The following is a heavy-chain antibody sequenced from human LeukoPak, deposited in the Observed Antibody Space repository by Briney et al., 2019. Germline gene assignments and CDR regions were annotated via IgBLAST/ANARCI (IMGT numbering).Heavy chain of an antibody. D-gene: IGHD6-13*01. V-gene: IGHV5-51*01. J-gene: IGHJ3*02. CDR1: GYSFTNYW. CDR3: ARVSVYSSSWGDAFDI. Sequence: GESLKISCKGSGYSFTNYWIGWVRQMPGKGLESMGIIYPGDSDTRYSPSFQGQVTISADKSISTAYLQWSSLKASDTAMYYCARVSVYSSSWGDAFDIWGQGTMVTVSS. CDR2: IYPGDSDT.